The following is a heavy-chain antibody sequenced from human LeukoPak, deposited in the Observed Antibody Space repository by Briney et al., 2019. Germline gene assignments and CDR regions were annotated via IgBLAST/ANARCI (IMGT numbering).Heavy chain of an antibody. V-gene: IGHV3-21*01. Sequence: GGSLRLSCAASGFTFSSYWMSWVRQAPGKGLEWVSSISSCSSYIYYADSVKGRFTISRDNAKNSLYLQMNSLRAEDTAVYYFARDPFPRSGFGHRLRPRYYFDYWGQGTLVTVSS. D-gene: IGHD3-16*01. CDR2: ISSCSSYI. J-gene: IGHJ4*02. CDR1: GFTFSSYW. CDR3: ARDPFPRSGFGHRLRPRYYFDY.